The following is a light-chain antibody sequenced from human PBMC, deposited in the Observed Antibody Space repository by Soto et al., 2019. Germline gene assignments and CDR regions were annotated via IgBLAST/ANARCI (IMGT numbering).Light chain of an antibody. V-gene: IGKV3-20*01. CDR2: GVS. CDR1: QRLSASD. CDR3: QQYGSSPLIT. Sequence: EIVLTQSPGTLSLSPGQRATLSCRARQRLSASDIAWYQQKPGQAPKFLIYGVSSRATGIPDRFSGSGSGTDFTLTISRLEPEEFAVYHCQQYGSSPLITFGQGTRLEIK. J-gene: IGKJ5*01.